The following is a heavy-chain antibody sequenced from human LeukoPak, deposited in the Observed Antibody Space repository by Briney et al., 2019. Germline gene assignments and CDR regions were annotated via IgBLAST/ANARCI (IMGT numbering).Heavy chain of an antibody. D-gene: IGHD4-23*01. Sequence: SETLSLTCTVSGGSLSSGGYYWSWIRQHPGKGLEWIGYIYCSGSTYYSPSLKSRVTISVDTSKTQFSLKLSSVTAADTVVYYGARGDRYGGNSGGANDYWGQRTLVTVSS. CDR2: IYCSGST. J-gene: IGHJ4*02. CDR3: ARGDRYGGNSGGANDY. CDR1: GGSLSSGGYY. V-gene: IGHV4-31*03.